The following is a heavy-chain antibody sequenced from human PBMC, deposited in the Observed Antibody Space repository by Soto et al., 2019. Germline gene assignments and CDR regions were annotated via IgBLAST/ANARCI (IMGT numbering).Heavy chain of an antibody. CDR2: IYYSGST. CDR1: GGSISSGGYY. D-gene: IGHD2-2*03. CDR3: AREGNLGRWIQPLAS. V-gene: IGHV4-31*03. Sequence: SETLSLTCTVSGGSISSGGYYWSWIRQHPGKGLEWIGYIYYSGSTYYNPSLKSRVTISVDTSKNQFSLKLSSVTAADTAVYFCAREGNLGRWIQPLASWGQGTLVTVSS. J-gene: IGHJ4*02.